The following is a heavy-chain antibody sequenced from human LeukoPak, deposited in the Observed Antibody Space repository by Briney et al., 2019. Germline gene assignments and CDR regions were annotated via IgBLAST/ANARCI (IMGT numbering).Heavy chain of an antibody. CDR3: ARDRYSSSWCGGGYYFDY. CDR1: GFTFSSYA. Sequence: GGSLRLSCAASGFTFSSYAMHWVRQAPGKGLEWVAVISYDGSNKYYADSVKGRFTISRDNSKNTLYLQMNSLRAEDTAVYYCARDRYSSSWCGGGYYFDYWGQGTLVTVSS. J-gene: IGHJ4*02. D-gene: IGHD6-13*01. CDR2: ISYDGSNK. V-gene: IGHV3-30-3*01.